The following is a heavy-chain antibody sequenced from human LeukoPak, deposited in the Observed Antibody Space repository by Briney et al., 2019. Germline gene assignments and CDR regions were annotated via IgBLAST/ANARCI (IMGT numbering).Heavy chain of an antibody. CDR3: ASTNDSSGHDAFDI. Sequence: ASVKVSCKASGYTFTGYYMHWVRQAPGQGLEWMGRINPNSGGTNYAQKFQGRVTMTRDTSISTAYMELSRLRSDDTAVYYCASTNDSSGHDAFDIWGQGTMVTVSS. CDR2: INPNSGGT. CDR1: GYTFTGYY. D-gene: IGHD3-22*01. V-gene: IGHV1-2*06. J-gene: IGHJ3*02.